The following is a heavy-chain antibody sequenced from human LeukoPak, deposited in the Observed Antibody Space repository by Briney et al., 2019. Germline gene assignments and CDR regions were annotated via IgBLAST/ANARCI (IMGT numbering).Heavy chain of an antibody. J-gene: IGHJ6*03. CDR2: INPNSGGT. V-gene: IGHV1-2*02. D-gene: IGHD3-10*01. CDR1: GYTFTGYY. Sequence: GASVKVSCKASGYTFTGYYMHWVRQAPGQGLEWMGWINPNSGGTNYAQKFQGRVTMTRDTSISTAYMELSRLRSDDTAVYYCARRFGESTAHYYYYMDVWGKGTTVTVSS. CDR3: ARRFGESTAHYYYYMDV.